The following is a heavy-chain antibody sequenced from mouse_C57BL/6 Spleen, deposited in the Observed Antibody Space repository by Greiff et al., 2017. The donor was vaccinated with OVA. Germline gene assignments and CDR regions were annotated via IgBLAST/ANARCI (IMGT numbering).Heavy chain of an antibody. CDR3: TRVGYYSYYFDY. V-gene: IGHV5-9-1*02. Sequence: EVQRVESGEGLVKPGGSLKLSCAASGFTFSSYAMSWVRQTPEKRLEWVAYISSGGDYIYYADTVKGRFTISRDNARNTLYLQMSSLKSEDTAMYYCTRVGYYSYYFDYWGQGTTLTVSS. CDR2: ISSGGDYI. CDR1: GFTFSSYA. J-gene: IGHJ2*01. D-gene: IGHD2-3*01.